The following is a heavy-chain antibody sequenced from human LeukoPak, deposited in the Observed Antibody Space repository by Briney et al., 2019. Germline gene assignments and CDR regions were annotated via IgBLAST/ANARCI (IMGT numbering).Heavy chain of an antibody. Sequence: ASVKVSCKASGYTFTGYYMHWVRQAPGQGLEWMGWINPNSGGTNYAQKFQGWVTMTRDTSISTAYMELSRLRSDDTAVYYCARAALNSGSSSFDYWGQGTLVTVSS. CDR1: GYTFTGYY. V-gene: IGHV1-2*04. J-gene: IGHJ4*02. D-gene: IGHD1-26*01. CDR3: ARAALNSGSSSFDY. CDR2: INPNSGGT.